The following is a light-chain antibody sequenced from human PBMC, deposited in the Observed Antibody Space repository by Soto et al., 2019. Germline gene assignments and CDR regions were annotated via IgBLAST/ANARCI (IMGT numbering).Light chain of an antibody. V-gene: IGKV1-12*01. CDR1: QPITSW. CDR2: SAS. J-gene: IGKJ4*01. CDR3: QQASSFTLT. Sequence: IQMTQSPSSVSASGGDRVTITCRSSQPITSWLAWYQQKPGQPPNLLIYSASTLRSGVPSRFSGRESVTLFTLTISILQPEDCAAAYLQQASSFTLTFGGGEQVEF.